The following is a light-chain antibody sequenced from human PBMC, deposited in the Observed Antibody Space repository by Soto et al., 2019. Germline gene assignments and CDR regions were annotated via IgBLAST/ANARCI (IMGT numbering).Light chain of an antibody. V-gene: IGLV1-44*01. CDR3: AAWDDSLNAVV. CDR2: SNN. CDR1: SSNIGSNT. Sequence: QSVLTQPPSASGTPGQRVTISCSGSSSNIGSNTVNWYQQLPGPAPKLLIYSNNQRPSGVPDRFSGSKSGTSASLAISGLQSEDEADYYWAAWDDSLNAVVFGGGTKLTVL. J-gene: IGLJ2*01.